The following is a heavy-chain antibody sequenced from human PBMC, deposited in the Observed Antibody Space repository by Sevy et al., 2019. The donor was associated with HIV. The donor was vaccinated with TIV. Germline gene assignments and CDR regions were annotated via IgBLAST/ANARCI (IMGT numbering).Heavy chain of an antibody. CDR3: ARPRGLKGGIDFGTLDI. CDR1: GYSVTAYW. Sequence: GEYLKISCKGSGYSVTAYWIDWVRQVPGKGLEWMGTIYPGDSETRYSPSVQDQVTISVDKSLTTAYLQWSSLKASDTAVYYCARPRGLKGGIDFGTLDIWGQGTMVTVSS. J-gene: IGHJ3*02. CDR2: IYPGDSET. V-gene: IGHV5-51*01. D-gene: IGHD4-17*01.